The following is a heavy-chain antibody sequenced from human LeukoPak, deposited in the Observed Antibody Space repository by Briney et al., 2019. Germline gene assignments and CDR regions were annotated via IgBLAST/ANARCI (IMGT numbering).Heavy chain of an antibody. CDR2: ISYDGSNK. J-gene: IGHJ4*02. CDR3: ARDSSPFGLGQAHDY. Sequence: PGGSLRLSCAASGFTFSSYAMHWVRQAPGKGLEWVAVISYDGSNKYYADSVKGRFTISRDNSKNTLYLQMNSLRAEDTAVYYCARDSSPFGLGQAHDYWGQGTLVTVSS. CDR1: GFTFSSYA. D-gene: IGHD3-16*01. V-gene: IGHV3-30*04.